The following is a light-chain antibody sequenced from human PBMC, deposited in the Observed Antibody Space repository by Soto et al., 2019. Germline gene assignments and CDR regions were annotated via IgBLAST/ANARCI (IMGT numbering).Light chain of an antibody. CDR1: QYINTR. CDR2: RAS. Sequence: EIVLTQSPATLSSFPGDRVTLSCRASQYINTRLAWYQHRPGQAPRLLIQRASTRATGIPARFSGSGSGTEFTLTISSLQSEDFAVYFCQQYNNWPGTFGQGTKVEIK. V-gene: IGKV3-15*01. J-gene: IGKJ1*01. CDR3: QQYNNWPGT.